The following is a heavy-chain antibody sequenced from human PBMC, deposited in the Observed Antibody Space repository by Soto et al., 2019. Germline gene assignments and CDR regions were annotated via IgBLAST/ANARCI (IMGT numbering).Heavy chain of an antibody. V-gene: IGHV3-9*01. CDR2: INWNSGSR. CDR1: GFTFDDYA. D-gene: IGHD6-13*01. Sequence: PGGSLRLSCAASGFTFDDYAMHWVRQVPGKGLEWVSGINWNSGSRGYGDSVKGRFAISRDNAKNSLHLQMNSLSAEDTAFYYCVKDESINWYSGHFRHWGQGTLVTVSS. CDR3: VKDESINWYSGHFRH. J-gene: IGHJ1*01.